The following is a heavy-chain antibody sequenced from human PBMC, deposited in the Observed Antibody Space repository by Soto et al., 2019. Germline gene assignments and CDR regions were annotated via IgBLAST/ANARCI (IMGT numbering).Heavy chain of an antibody. Sequence: SVKVACNASGGPLNNDASNWVRQAPGQGLEWMGGILPVSAPPDYAQKFQGRVSITADHSTSTVYMELSRLKSDDTAVYFCATASNYDVSNSLRGQGTLVTVPS. CDR1: GGPLNNDA. CDR2: ILPVSAPP. D-gene: IGHD3-3*01. V-gene: IGHV1-69*01. J-gene: IGHJ4*02. CDR3: ATASNYDVSNSL.